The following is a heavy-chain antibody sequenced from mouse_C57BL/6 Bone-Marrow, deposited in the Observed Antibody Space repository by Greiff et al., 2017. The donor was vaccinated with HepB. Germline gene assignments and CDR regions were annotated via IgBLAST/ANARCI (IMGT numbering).Heavy chain of an antibody. J-gene: IGHJ2*01. CDR2: IDPSDSYT. CDR3: ARWVDYDGVDY. Sequence: VQLQQPGAELVKPGASVKLSCKASGSTFTSYWMQWVKQRSGQGLEWIGEIDPSDSYTNSNQKFKGTATLTVDTSSSTASMQHSSLTSEDAAVYYCARWVDYDGVDYRGQGTTLTGAS. CDR1: GSTFTSYW. V-gene: IGHV1-50*01. D-gene: IGHD2-4*01.